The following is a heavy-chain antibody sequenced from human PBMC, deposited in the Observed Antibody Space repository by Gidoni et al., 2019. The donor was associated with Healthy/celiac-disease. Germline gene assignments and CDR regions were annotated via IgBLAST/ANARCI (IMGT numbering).Heavy chain of an antibody. CDR2: IKSKTDGGTT. D-gene: IGHD3-9*01. CDR1: GCTFSNAW. Sequence: EVQLVESGGGLVKPGGSLRLSCAASGCTFSNAWMNWVRQAPGKGLEGVGRIKSKTDGGTTDYAAPVKGRFTISRDDSKNTLYLQMNSLKTEDTAVYYCTTERRYFDWSNYYYYGMDVWGQGTTVTVSS. V-gene: IGHV3-15*07. CDR3: TTERRYFDWSNYYYYGMDV. J-gene: IGHJ6*02.